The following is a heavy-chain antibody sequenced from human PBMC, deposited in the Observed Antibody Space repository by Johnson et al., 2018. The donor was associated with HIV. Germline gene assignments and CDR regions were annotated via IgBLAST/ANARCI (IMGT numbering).Heavy chain of an antibody. V-gene: IGHV3-30*18. Sequence: QVQLVESGGGVVQPGRSLRLSCAASGFTFSNHAMYWVRQAPGKGLEWVAVISYDGSHKSYADSLRGRFNISRDNPKNTLYLQMNSLRAEDTAVYYCAKAPGWELSIWGQGTMVTVSS. CDR2: ISYDGSHK. CDR3: AKAPGWELSI. J-gene: IGHJ3*02. D-gene: IGHD1-26*01. CDR1: GFTFSNHA.